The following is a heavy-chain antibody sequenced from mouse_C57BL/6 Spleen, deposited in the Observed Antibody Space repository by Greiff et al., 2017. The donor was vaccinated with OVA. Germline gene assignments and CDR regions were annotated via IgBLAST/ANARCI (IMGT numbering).Heavy chain of an antibody. V-gene: IGHV5-17*01. CDR3: ARTGIGYGSSPDY. D-gene: IGHD1-1*01. CDR1: GFTFSDYG. J-gene: IGHJ2*01. Sequence: DVQLVASGGGLVKPGGSLKLSCAASGFTFSDYGMHWVRQAPEKGLEWVAYISSGSSTIYYADTVKGRFTISRDNAKNTLFLQMTSLRSEDTAMYYCARTGIGYGSSPDYWGKGTTLTVSS. CDR2: ISSGSSTI.